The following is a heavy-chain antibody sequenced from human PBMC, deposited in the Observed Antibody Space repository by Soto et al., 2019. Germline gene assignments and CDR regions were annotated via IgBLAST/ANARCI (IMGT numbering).Heavy chain of an antibody. CDR3: ARTGSFTLGFYYDGMDL. Sequence: PGESLKISCQGAGYSFASYWIGWVRQMPGKDLEWIVSIYPGDSDTRYSPSFQGQVTISAEKSLRTAYLQWTSLKPSDTALYYCARTGSFTLGFYYDGMDLLGQGTPVTVSS. V-gene: IGHV5-51*01. J-gene: IGHJ6*01. CDR2: IYPGDSDT. CDR1: GYSFASYW. D-gene: IGHD1-1*01.